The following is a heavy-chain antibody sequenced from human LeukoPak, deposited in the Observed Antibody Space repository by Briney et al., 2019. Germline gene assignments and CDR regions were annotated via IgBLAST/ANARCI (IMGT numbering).Heavy chain of an antibody. J-gene: IGHJ6*03. V-gene: IGHV4-4*07. CDR1: GGSISSSY. D-gene: IGHD1-26*01. CDR3: ARARIVRRGYYYYYYYMDV. CDR2: VYFSGST. Sequence: SETLSLTCTVSGGSISSSYWSWTRQLAGKGLEYIGRVYFSGSTNYNPSLKSRVTMSVDTSKNQFSLKLSSVTAADTAVYYCARARIVRRGYYYYYYYMDVWGKGTTVTVSS.